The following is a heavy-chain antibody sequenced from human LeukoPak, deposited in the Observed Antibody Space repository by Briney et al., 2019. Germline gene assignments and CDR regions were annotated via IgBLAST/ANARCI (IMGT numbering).Heavy chain of an antibody. V-gene: IGHV4-39*07. D-gene: IGHD2-15*01. J-gene: IGHJ5*02. CDR2: IYYSGST. CDR1: GGSISSSSYY. Sequence: PSETLSLTCTVSGGSISSSSYYWGWIRQPPGKGLEWIGSIYYSGSTYYNPSLKSRVTISVDTSKNQFSLKLSSVTAADTAVYYCAVVVVAKTFDPWGQGTLVTVSS. CDR3: AVVVVAKTFDP.